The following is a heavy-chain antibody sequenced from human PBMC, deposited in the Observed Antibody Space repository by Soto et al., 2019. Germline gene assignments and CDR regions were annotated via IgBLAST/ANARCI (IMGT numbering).Heavy chain of an antibody. CDR2: INHSGST. CDR3: ARVGSRSLGYCSSTSCDNWFDP. Sequence: PSETLSLTCAVYGGSFSGYYWSWIRQPPGKGLEWIGEINHSGSTNYNPSLKSRVTMTTDTSTSTAYMELRSLRSDDTAVYYCARVGSRSLGYCSSTSCDNWFDPWGQGTLVTVSS. CDR1: GGSFSGYY. J-gene: IGHJ5*02. D-gene: IGHD2-2*01. V-gene: IGHV4-34*10.